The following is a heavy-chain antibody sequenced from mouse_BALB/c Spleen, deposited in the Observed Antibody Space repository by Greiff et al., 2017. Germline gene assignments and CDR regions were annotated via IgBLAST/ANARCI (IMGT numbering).Heavy chain of an antibody. CDR3: ARRRDDGYYTMDY. V-gene: IGHV3-2*02. CDR2: ISYSGST. Sequence: EVKLMESGPGLVKPSQSLSLTCTVTGYSITSDYAWNWIRQFPGNKLEWMGYISYSGSTSYNPSLKSRISITRDTSKNQFFLQLNSVTTEDTATYYCARRRDDGYYTMDYWGQGTSVTVSS. CDR1: GYSITSDYA. D-gene: IGHD2-3*01. J-gene: IGHJ4*01.